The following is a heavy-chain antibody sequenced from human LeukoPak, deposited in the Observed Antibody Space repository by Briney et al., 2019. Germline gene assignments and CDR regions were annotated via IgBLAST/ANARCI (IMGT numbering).Heavy chain of an antibody. CDR1: GFTFSDYY. V-gene: IGHV3-7*01. J-gene: IGHJ3*02. Sequence: GGSLRLSCAASGFTFSDYYMSWVRQAPGKGLEWVANIKQDGREKYYVDSVKGRFTISRDNAKNSLYLQMNSLRAEDTAVYYCAREVVDTAMDDAFDIWGQGTMVTVSS. D-gene: IGHD5-18*01. CDR2: IKQDGREK. CDR3: AREVVDTAMDDAFDI.